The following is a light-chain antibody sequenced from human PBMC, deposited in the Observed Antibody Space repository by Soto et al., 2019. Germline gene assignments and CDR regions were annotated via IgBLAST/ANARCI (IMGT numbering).Light chain of an antibody. V-gene: IGKV1-5*03. CDR3: QQYRTYTPRT. Sequence: DIQMTQSPSTLSASVGDRVTITCRASQTIINWLAWYQQKPGKAPKLLIYKASSLESEVPSRFSGSGSEKEFTLNISSLQPDDFANYYCQQYRTYTPRTFGQGTNVDIK. CDR2: KAS. J-gene: IGKJ1*01. CDR1: QTIINW.